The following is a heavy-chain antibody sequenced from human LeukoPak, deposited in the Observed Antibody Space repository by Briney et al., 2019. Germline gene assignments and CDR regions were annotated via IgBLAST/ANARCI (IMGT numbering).Heavy chain of an antibody. D-gene: IGHD3-22*01. V-gene: IGHV4-61*01. Sequence: SETLSLTCTVSGGSISSSNYYWSWIRQPPGKGLEWIGYIYYSGSTNYNPSLKSRVAISVDTSKNQFSLKLSSVTAADTAVYYCARNGKDSSGYQYFDYWGQGTLVTVSS. CDR1: GGSISSSNYY. CDR2: IYYSGST. J-gene: IGHJ4*02. CDR3: ARNGKDSSGYQYFDY.